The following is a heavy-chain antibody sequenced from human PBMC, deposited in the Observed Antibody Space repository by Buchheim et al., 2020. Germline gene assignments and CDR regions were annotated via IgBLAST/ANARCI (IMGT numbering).Heavy chain of an antibody. J-gene: IGHJ6*02. D-gene: IGHD3-10*01. Sequence: EVQLVESGGGLVQPGGSLRLSCAASGFTFSSYWMHWVRQAPGKGLVWVSRINSDGSSTSYADSVKGRFTISRDNAKNTLYLQMNSLRAEDTAVYYCARVRLWFGGLLSSNYYYYGMDVWGERTT. CDR2: INSDGSST. CDR1: GFTFSSYW. V-gene: IGHV3-74*01. CDR3: ARVRLWFGGLLSSNYYYYGMDV.